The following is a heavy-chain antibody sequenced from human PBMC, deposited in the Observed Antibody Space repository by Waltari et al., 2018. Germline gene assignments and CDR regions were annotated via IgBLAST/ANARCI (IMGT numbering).Heavy chain of an antibody. J-gene: IGHJ4*02. Sequence: QVQLQQWGAGLLKPSETLSLTCAVYGGSFSAFYWTWIRQPPGKGLEWIGEINHGGSTTYNPSLNSRVTISVETSKNQFSLKVKSVTAADTAVYYCARGSGDGLFDFWGQGTLVTVSS. D-gene: IGHD6-25*01. CDR1: GGSFSAFY. V-gene: IGHV4-34*01. CDR3: ARGSGDGLFDF. CDR2: INHGGST.